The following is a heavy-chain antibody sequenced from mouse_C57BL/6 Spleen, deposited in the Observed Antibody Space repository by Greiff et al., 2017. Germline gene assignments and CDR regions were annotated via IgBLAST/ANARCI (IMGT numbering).Heavy chain of an antibody. D-gene: IGHD2-2*01. CDR3: ARFGYGYDDAMDY. Sequence: EVQLQQSGPELVKPGASVKISCKASGYTFTDYYMNWVKQSHGKSLEWIGDINPNNGGTSYNQKFKGKATLTVDKSSSTAYMELRSLTSEDSAVYYCARFGYGYDDAMDYWGQGTSVTVSS. CDR1: GYTFTDYY. V-gene: IGHV1-26*01. CDR2: INPNNGGT. J-gene: IGHJ4*01.